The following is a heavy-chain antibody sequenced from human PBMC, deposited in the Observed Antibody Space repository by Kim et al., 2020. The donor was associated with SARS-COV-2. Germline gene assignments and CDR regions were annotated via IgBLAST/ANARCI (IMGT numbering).Heavy chain of an antibody. Sequence: SQTLSLTCAISGDSVSSNSAAWNWIRQSPSRGLEWLGRTYYRSKWYNDYAVSVKSRITINPDTSKNQFSLQLNSVTPEDTAVYYCARERASGGYYYFKTPNWFDPWGQGTLVTVSS. V-gene: IGHV6-1*01. J-gene: IGHJ5*02. D-gene: IGHD3-22*01. CDR1: GDSVSSNSAA. CDR2: TYYRSKWYN. CDR3: ARERASGGYYYFKTPNWFDP.